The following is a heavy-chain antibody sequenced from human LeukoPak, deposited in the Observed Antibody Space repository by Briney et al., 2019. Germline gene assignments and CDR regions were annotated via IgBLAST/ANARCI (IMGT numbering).Heavy chain of an antibody. CDR3: ARDNLTYYDFWSGYRTHYYYYYGMDV. J-gene: IGHJ6*02. CDR2: IYYSGST. Sequence: SETLSLTCTVSGGSISSYYWSWIRQPPGKGLEWIGYIYYSGSTNYNPSLKSRVTISVDTSKNQFSLKLSSVTAADTAVYYCARDNLTYYDFWSGYRTHYYYYYGMDVWGQGTTVTVSS. D-gene: IGHD3-3*01. CDR1: GGSISSYY. V-gene: IGHV4-59*01.